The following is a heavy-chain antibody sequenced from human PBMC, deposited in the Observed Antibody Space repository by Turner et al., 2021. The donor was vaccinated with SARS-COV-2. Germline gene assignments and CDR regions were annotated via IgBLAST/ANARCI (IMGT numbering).Heavy chain of an antibody. D-gene: IGHD3-3*01. V-gene: IGHV3-33*03. CDR2: IRYDESEK. CDR3: AKDDNYDFWTGYYMY. Sequence: QVQLVESGGDVVQPGRPLRLPCAASTFIFSHYGMHWVRQAAGRGLEWVEHIRYDESEKEYAESVKDRFTISRDNAKNTLYLQVNSLRAEDSAVYYCAKDDNYDFWTGYYMYWGQGTLVTGSS. CDR1: TFIFSHYG. J-gene: IGHJ4*02.